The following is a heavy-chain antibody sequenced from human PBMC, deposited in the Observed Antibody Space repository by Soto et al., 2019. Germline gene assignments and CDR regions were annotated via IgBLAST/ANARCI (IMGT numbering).Heavy chain of an antibody. J-gene: IGHJ4*02. CDR2: ASANADGT. V-gene: IGHV3-23*01. CDR1: GFIFSNYA. Sequence: PGGSLILSCAASGFIFSNYAMNWVRQAPGKGLEWVSFASANADGTFYADSVKGRFSISRDNSKNTLYLQMNNLRAEDTAIYYCSKGRLSFDFWGQGTLVTVSS. CDR3: SKGRLSFDF.